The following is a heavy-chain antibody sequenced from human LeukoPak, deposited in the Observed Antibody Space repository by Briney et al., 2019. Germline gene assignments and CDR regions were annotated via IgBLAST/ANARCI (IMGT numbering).Heavy chain of an antibody. CDR3: ARDHTTLTGHIQYFDP. J-gene: IGHJ5*02. D-gene: IGHD1-20*01. V-gene: IGHV4-38-2*02. Sequence: SETLSLTCTVSNYSISSSHYWGWIRQSPGKGLDWIGSIYHSGGITFYSPSLESRITISVDTSKNQFSLKLNSVTAADTAVYYCARDHTTLTGHIQYFDPWGQGTLVTVSS. CDR1: NYSISSSHY. CDR2: IYHSGGIT.